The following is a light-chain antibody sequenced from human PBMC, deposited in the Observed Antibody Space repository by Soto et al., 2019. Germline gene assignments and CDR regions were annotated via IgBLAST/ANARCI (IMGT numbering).Light chain of an antibody. CDR2: DAS. Sequence: DIQMTQSPSSLSASVGDRVTIICRASQSVSTRLAWYQQKPGKAPKLLIYDASNLESGVPSRFSGSGSGTEFTLTISSLQPEDFATYYCQQSYSIPLTFGQGTKVDIK. CDR1: QSVSTR. V-gene: IGKV1-5*02. CDR3: QQSYSIPLT. J-gene: IGKJ1*01.